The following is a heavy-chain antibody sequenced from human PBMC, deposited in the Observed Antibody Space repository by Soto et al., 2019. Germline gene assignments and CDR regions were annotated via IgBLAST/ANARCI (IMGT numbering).Heavy chain of an antibody. CDR2: IYHTGAT. D-gene: IGHD2-2*01. J-gene: IGHJ4*02. V-gene: IGHV4-28*01. CDR3: ARYFCTSTTCNGEFDY. CDR1: GYSISTSNW. Sequence: SETLSLTCAVSGYSISTSNWWGWIRQPPGKGLEWIGYIYHTGATYYNPSLNSRVTMSVETSKNQVSLKLSSVTAVDTAVYYCARYFCTSTTCNGEFDYWGQGTLATVSS.